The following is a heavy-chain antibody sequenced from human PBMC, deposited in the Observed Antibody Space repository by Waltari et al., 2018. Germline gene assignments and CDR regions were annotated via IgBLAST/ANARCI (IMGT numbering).Heavy chain of an antibody. CDR1: GGTFSSYA. Sequence: QVQLVQSGAEVKKPGSSVKVSCKASGGTFSSYAISWQRQAPRHGLEWMGGIIPIFGTANYAQKFQGRGTITADKPTSTAYMELSSLRSEDTAVYYCARAGIAAAGTGFAFDIWGQGTMVTVSS. CDR2: IIPIFGTA. J-gene: IGHJ3*02. D-gene: IGHD6-13*01. CDR3: ARAGIAAAGTGFAFDI. V-gene: IGHV1-69*14.